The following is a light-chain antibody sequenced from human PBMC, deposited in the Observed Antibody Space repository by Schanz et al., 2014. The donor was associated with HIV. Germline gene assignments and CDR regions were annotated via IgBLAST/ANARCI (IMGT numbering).Light chain of an antibody. CDR1: QTVSSSS. CDR3: QQYAVSSWT. CDR2: GAS. Sequence: EIVLTQSPDTLSLSPGERATLSCRASQTVSSSSLAWYQQKPGQSPRLLIYGASTRATGIPDRFSGSGSGTDFSLTISRLEPEDFATYYCQQYAVSSWTFGLGTRV. V-gene: IGKV3-20*01. J-gene: IGKJ1*01.